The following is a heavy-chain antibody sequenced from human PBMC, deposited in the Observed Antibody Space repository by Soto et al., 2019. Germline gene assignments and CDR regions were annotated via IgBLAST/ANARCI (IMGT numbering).Heavy chain of an antibody. CDR2: INPNSGGT. D-gene: IGHD5-18*01. CDR3: ARVSRDTAMVWNWFDP. Sequence: ASVKVSCKASGYTFTGYYMHWVRQAPGQGLEWMGWINPNSGGTNYAQKFQGRVNMTRDTSISTAYMELSRLRSDDTAVYYCARVSRDTAMVWNWFDPWGQGTLVTVSS. J-gene: IGHJ5*02. V-gene: IGHV1-2*02. CDR1: GYTFTGYY.